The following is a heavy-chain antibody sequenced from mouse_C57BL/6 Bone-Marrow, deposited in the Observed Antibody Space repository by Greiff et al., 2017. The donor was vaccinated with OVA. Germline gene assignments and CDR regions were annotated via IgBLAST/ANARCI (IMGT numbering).Heavy chain of an antibody. CDR3: ARPGDYDGDWFAY. V-gene: IGHV1-47*01. CDR1: GYTFTTYP. CDR2: FHPYNDDT. J-gene: IGHJ3*01. Sequence: VNVVESGAELVKPGASVKMSCKASGYTFTTYPIEWMKQNHGKSLEWIGNFHPYNDDTKYNEKFKGKATLTVEKSSSTVYLELSRLTSDDSAVYYCARPGDYDGDWFAYWGQGTLVTVSA. D-gene: IGHD2-4*01.